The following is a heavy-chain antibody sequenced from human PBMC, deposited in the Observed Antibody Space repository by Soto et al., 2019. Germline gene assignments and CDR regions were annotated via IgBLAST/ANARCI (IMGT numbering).Heavy chain of an antibody. V-gene: IGHV4-59*01. CDR1: GGSISSYY. CDR3: ARDRDDSSGYDAFDI. D-gene: IGHD3-22*01. CDR2: IYYSGST. Sequence: PSETLSLTCTVSGGSISSYYWSWIRQPPGKGLEWIGYIYYSGSTNYNPSLKSRVTISVDTSKNQFSLKLSSVTAADTAVYYCARDRDDSSGYDAFDIWGQGTMVTVSS. J-gene: IGHJ3*02.